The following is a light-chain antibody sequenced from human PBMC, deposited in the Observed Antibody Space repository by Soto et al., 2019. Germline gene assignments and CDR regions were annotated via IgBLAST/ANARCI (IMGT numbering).Light chain of an antibody. CDR3: QQRSNWPPLT. V-gene: IGKV3-11*01. Sequence: EIVLTQSPATLSLSPGERATLSCRASQSVSSYLAWYQQKPGQAPRLLIYDASNRATSIPARFSGSGSGTDFTLTISSLEPEDFAVYYCQQRSNWPPLTFGPGTKVEI. CDR1: QSVSSY. J-gene: IGKJ3*01. CDR2: DAS.